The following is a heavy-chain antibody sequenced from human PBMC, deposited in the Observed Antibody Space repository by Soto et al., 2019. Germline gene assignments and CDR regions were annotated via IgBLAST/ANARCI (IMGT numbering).Heavy chain of an antibody. V-gene: IGHV1-2*04. CDR3: ARDLGSSGYYGMDV. Sequence: QVQLVQSGAEVKKPGASVKVSCKASGYTFTGYYMHWVRQAPGQGFEWMGWINPNSGGTNYAQKFQGWVTMTRDTFISTAYMELSRLRSDDTAVYYCARDLGSSGYYGMDVWGQGTTVTVSS. D-gene: IGHD6-6*01. J-gene: IGHJ6*02. CDR1: GYTFTGYY. CDR2: INPNSGGT.